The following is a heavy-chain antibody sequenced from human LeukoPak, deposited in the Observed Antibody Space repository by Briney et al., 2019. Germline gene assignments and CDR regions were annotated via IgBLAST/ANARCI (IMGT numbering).Heavy chain of an antibody. CDR1: DGSISTYY. CDR2: VYYSGTT. J-gene: IGHJ4*02. Sequence: SETLSLTCSVSDGSISTYYWSWIRQTPGKGLEWIGYVYYSGTTNYNPSLKGRVTISSDTSKNQFSLNLRSVNVADTAIYYCARHGGSLGYFDSWGQGTLVTVSS. V-gene: IGHV4-59*08. D-gene: IGHD1-26*01. CDR3: ARHGGSLGYFDS.